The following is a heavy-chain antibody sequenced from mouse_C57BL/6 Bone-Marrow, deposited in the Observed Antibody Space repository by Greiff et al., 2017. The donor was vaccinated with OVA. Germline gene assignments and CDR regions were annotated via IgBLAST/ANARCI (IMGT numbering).Heavy chain of an antibody. J-gene: IGHJ1*03. CDR3: ARGYYGSSLWYFDV. CDR1: GFTFSDYG. CDR2: ISSGSSTI. V-gene: IGHV5-17*01. Sequence: EVQGVESGGGLVKPGGSLKLSCAASGFTFSDYGMHWVRQAPEKGLEWVAYISSGSSTIYYADTVKGRFTISRDNAKNTLFLQMTSLRSEDTAMYYCARGYYGSSLWYFDVWGTGTTVTVSS. D-gene: IGHD1-1*01.